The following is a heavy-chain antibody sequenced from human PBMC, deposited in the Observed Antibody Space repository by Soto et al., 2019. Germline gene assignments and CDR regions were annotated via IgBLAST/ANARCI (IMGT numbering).Heavy chain of an antibody. CDR2: ISGSDGST. CDR1: YVKCRAHA. J-gene: IGHJ4*02. D-gene: IGHD3-3*01. CDR3: AKASAFWSGSSFDY. Sequence: GGPQRVRCRAAYVKCRAHAVSRIRKTPEKGLEWVSGISGSDGSTYYPASVKGRFTISRDNSKNTLYVQMNSLRAEDTAVYYCAKASAFWSGSSFDYWGQGTLVSVSS. V-gene: IGHV3-23*01.